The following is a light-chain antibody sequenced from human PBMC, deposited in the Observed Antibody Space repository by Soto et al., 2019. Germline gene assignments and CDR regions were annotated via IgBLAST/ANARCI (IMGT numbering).Light chain of an antibody. Sequence: EIVLTQSPGTLSLSPGERATLSCRASQSVSSSYLAWYQHKPDQAPLFLIYGVSCMATGFPDRFSGSGSGTDFILTISRLEPEDFAVYYCQHYGSSLAFGQGTKVDIK. CDR1: QSVSSSY. V-gene: IGKV3-20*01. J-gene: IGKJ1*01. CDR3: QHYGSSLA. CDR2: GVS.